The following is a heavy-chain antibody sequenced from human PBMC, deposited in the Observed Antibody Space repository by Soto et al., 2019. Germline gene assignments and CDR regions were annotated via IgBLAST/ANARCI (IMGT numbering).Heavy chain of an antibody. CDR3: AKEYSTSFDY. D-gene: IGHD6-6*01. CDR2: IKQDGSEK. CDR1: GFTFSSYW. J-gene: IGHJ4*02. V-gene: IGHV3-7*03. Sequence: GGSLRLSCAASGFTFSSYWMSWVRQAPGKGLEWVANIKQDGSEKYYVDSVKGRFTISRDNAKNSLYLQMNGLRADDTAVYYCAKEYSTSFDYWGQGTPVTVSS.